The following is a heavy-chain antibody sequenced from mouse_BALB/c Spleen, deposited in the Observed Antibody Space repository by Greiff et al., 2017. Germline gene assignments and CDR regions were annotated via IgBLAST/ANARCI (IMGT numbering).Heavy chain of an antibody. Sequence: EVKLVESGGDLVKPGGSLKLSCAASGFTFSSYGMSWVRQTPDKRLEWVATISSGGSYTYYPDSVNGRFTISRDNAKNTLYLQMSSLKSEDTAMYYCARQTARATSYYAMDYWGQGTSVTVSS. V-gene: IGHV5-6*01. D-gene: IGHD3-2*01. CDR3: ARQTARATSYYAMDY. CDR2: ISSGGSYT. CDR1: GFTFSSYG. J-gene: IGHJ4*01.